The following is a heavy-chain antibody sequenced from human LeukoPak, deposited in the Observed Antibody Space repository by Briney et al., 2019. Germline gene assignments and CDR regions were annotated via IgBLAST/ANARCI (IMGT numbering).Heavy chain of an antibody. CDR1: GFTFSSYA. Sequence: GGSLRLSCAASGFTFSSYAMSWVRQAPGKGLEWVSAISGSGGSTYYADSVKGRFTISRDNVKNSLYLQMNSLRAEDTALYYCARAPGVRYYYYMDVWGKGTTVTVSS. CDR3: ARAPGVRYYYYMDV. D-gene: IGHD2-8*01. CDR2: ISGSGGST. V-gene: IGHV3-23*01. J-gene: IGHJ6*03.